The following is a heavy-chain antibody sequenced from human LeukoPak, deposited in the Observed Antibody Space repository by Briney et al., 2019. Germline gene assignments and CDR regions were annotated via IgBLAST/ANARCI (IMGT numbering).Heavy chain of an antibody. V-gene: IGHV1-69*05. D-gene: IGHD3-10*01. CDR2: IIPIFGTA. Sequence: GASVKLSCKASGGTFSSYAISWVRQAPGQGLEWMGGIIPIFGTANYAQKFQGRVTITTDESTSTAYMELSSLRSEDTAVYYCARDGGDGYGSGSYYSTFGYWGQGTLVTVSS. CDR3: ARDGGDGYGSGSYYSTFGY. J-gene: IGHJ4*02. CDR1: GGTFSSYA.